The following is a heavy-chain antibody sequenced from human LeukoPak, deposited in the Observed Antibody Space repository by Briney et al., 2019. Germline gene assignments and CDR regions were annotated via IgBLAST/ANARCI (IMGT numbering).Heavy chain of an antibody. CDR1: GGSISSYY. J-gene: IGHJ4*02. Sequence: SETLSLTCTVSGGSISSYYWSWIRQPAGKGLEWIGRIYTSGSTNYNPSLKSRVTISVDTSKNQFSLKLSPVTAADTAVYYCARGTHYYGSGSYENWGQGTLVTVSP. D-gene: IGHD3-10*01. V-gene: IGHV4-4*07. CDR3: ARGTHYYGSGSYEN. CDR2: IYTSGST.